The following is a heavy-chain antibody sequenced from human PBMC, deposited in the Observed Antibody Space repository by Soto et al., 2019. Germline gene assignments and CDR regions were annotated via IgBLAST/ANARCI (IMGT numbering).Heavy chain of an antibody. V-gene: IGHV3-48*02. Sequence: HPGGSLRLSCAVSGFTLTTYSMNWVRQAPGKGLEWISFINKNGFTIYYADSVKGRFTISRDYAKNSLYLQMDSLRHEDTPVYYCARGAVTGTSLFDYWGLGTLVTVSS. CDR3: ARGAVTGTSLFDY. D-gene: IGHD6-19*01. CDR1: GFTLTTYS. CDR2: INKNGFTI. J-gene: IGHJ4*02.